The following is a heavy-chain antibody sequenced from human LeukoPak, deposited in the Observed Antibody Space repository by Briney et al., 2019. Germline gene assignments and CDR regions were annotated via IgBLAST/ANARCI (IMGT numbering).Heavy chain of an antibody. CDR1: GGSISSSSYY. D-gene: IGHD2-2*02. J-gene: IGHJ6*03. CDR2: IYYSGST. Sequence: SETLSLTCTVSGGSISSSSYYWGWIRQPPGKGLEWIGSIYYSGSTYHNPSLKSRVTISVDTSKNQFSLKLSSVTAADTAVYYCASVHCSSTSCYNGDYYMDVWGKGTTVTVSS. CDR3: ASVHCSSTSCYNGDYYMDV. V-gene: IGHV4-39*07.